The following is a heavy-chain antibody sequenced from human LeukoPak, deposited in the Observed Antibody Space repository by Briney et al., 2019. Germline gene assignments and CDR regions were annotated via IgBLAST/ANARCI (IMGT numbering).Heavy chain of an antibody. Sequence: SETLSLTCTVSGGSISSSSYYWGWIRQPPGKGLEWIGSIYYSGSTNYNPSLKSRVTISVDTSKNQFSLKLSSVTAADTAVYYCARGLSRNTVTTFYYWGQGTLVTVSS. CDR2: IYYSGST. CDR1: GGSISSSSYY. D-gene: IGHD4-17*01. V-gene: IGHV4-39*07. CDR3: ARGLSRNTVTTFYY. J-gene: IGHJ4*02.